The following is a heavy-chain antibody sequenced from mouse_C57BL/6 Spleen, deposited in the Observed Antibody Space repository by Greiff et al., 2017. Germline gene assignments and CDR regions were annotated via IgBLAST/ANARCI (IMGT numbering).Heavy chain of an antibody. J-gene: IGHJ3*01. CDR2: IWTGGGT. V-gene: IGHV2-9-1*01. Sequence: QVQLQQSGPGLVAPSQSLSITCTVSGFSLTSYAISWVRQPPGKGLEWLGVIWTGGGTNYNSALKSRLSISKDNSKSQVFLKMNSLQPDAAARYYCARNEYDRGAWFAYWGQGTLVTVSA. D-gene: IGHD2-4*01. CDR3: ARNEYDRGAWFAY. CDR1: GFSLTSYA.